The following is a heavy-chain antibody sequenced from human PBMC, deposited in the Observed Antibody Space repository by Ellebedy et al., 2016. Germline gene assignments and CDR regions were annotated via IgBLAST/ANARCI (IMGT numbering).Heavy chain of an antibody. CDR1: GGSISSSSYY. D-gene: IGHD2-15*01. V-gene: IGHV4-39*07. CDR2: IYYSGST. CDR3: ARPEESSGGSVDAFDI. J-gene: IGHJ3*02. Sequence: SETLSLTXTVSGGSISSSSYYWGWIRQPPGKGLEWIGSIYYSGSTYYNPSLKSRVTISVDTSKNQFSLKLSSVTAADTAVYYCARPEESSGGSVDAFDIWGQGTMVTVSS.